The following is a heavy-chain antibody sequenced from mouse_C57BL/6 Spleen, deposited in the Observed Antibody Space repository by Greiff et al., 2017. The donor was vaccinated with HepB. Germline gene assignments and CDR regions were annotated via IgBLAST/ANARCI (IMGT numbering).Heavy chain of an antibody. CDR1: GYTFTSYW. CDR2: IDPSDSYT. J-gene: IGHJ1*03. Sequence: VQLQQSGAELVMPGASVKLSCKASGYTFTSYWMHWVKQRPGQGLEWIGEIDPSDSYTNYNQKFKGKSTLTVDKSSSTAYMQLSSLTSEDSAVYCCAGLLRYFDVWGTGTTVTVSS. D-gene: IGHD2-3*01. V-gene: IGHV1-69*01. CDR3: AGLLRYFDV.